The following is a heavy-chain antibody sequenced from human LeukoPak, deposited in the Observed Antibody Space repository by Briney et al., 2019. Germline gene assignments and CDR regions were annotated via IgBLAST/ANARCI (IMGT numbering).Heavy chain of an antibody. D-gene: IGHD2-21*02. Sequence: SETLSLTCTVSGGSISSGGYYWSWIRQYPGKGLEWIGYIHYSGSTHYSPSLKSRVTISVDTSKNQFSLNLSSVTAADTAVYYCARVVTGVWYFDLWGRGTLVTVSS. CDR2: IHYSGST. J-gene: IGHJ2*01. CDR1: GGSISSGGYY. V-gene: IGHV4-31*03. CDR3: ARVVTGVWYFDL.